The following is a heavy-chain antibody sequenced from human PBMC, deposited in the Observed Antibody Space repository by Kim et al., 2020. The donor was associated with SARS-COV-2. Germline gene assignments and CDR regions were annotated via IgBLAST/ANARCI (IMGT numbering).Heavy chain of an antibody. V-gene: IGHV4-59*09. J-gene: IGHJ4*02. CDR3: ARGPQFSPFDY. CDR2: T. Sequence: TNYNPSRKSRVTISVDTSKNQFSLKLRSVAAADTAVYYCARGPQFSPFDYWGQGTLVSVSS.